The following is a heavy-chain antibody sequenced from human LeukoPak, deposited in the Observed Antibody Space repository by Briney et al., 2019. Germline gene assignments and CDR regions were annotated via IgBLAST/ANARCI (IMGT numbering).Heavy chain of an antibody. V-gene: IGHV3-48*03. CDR1: GFTFSSYE. CDR3: ARDGIIAQKGRSPNNYYYMDV. CDR2: ISSSGSTI. J-gene: IGHJ6*03. Sequence: GGSLRLSCAASGFTFSSYEMNWVRPAPGKGLEWVSYISSSGSTIYYADSVKGRFTISRDNAKNSLYLQMNSLRAEDTAVYYCARDGIIAQKGRSPNNYYYMDVWGKGTTVTVSS. D-gene: IGHD1-26*01.